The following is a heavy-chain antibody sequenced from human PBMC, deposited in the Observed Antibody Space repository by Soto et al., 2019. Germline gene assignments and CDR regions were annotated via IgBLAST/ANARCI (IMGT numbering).Heavy chain of an antibody. CDR1: GFPFSGNA. D-gene: IGHD3-10*01. CDR2: FSGGGDAT. CDR3: ARKVSGSTGRPDLWYFDL. V-gene: IGHV3-23*01. Sequence: EVQLLDSGGGLVQPGGSLRLSCAASGFPFSGNALTWVRQAQGKGLEWVSAFSGGGDATFYADSVKGRFTISRDNSKNTLYLQMNTLRAEDTAVYYCARKVSGSTGRPDLWYFDLWGRGTLVTVSS. J-gene: IGHJ2*01.